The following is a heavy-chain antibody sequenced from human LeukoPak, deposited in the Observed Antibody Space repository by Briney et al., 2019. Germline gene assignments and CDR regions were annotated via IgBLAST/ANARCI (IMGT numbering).Heavy chain of an antibody. CDR3: ARLAMVRGVIISSPLDY. D-gene: IGHD3-10*01. Sequence: ASVKVSCKASGYTFTSYGISWVRQAPGQGLEWMGWISAYNGNTNYAQKLQGIVTMTTDTSTSTAYMELRSLRSDDTAVYYCARLAMVRGVIISSPLDYWGQGTLVTVSS. V-gene: IGHV1-18*01. CDR1: GYTFTSYG. J-gene: IGHJ4*02. CDR2: ISAYNGNT.